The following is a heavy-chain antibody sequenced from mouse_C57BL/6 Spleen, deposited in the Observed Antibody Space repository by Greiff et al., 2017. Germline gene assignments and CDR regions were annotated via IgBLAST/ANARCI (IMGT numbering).Heavy chain of an antibody. D-gene: IGHD2-3*01. CDR2: IYPRSGNT. V-gene: IGHV1-81*01. CDR3: ARGGVYDGRPYAMDY. J-gene: IGHJ4*01. CDR1: GYTFTSYG. Sequence: QVQLQQSGAELARPGASVKLSCKASGYTFTSYGISWVKQRTGQGLEWIGEIYPRSGNTYYNEKFKGKATLTADKSSSTAYMELRSLTSEDSAVYFCARGGVYDGRPYAMDYWGQGTSVTVSS.